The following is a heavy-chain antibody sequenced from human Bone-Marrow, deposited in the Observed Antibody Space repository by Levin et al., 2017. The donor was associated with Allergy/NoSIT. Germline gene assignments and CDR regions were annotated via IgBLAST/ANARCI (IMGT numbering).Heavy chain of an antibody. J-gene: IGHJ4*02. V-gene: IGHV3-23*01. CDR3: AREKGGTRGWYTVDY. CDR2: ITASGHKT. Sequence: LSLPCAASGFTFRDYAITWVRPAPGKGLAWVSAITASGHKTYYSNSAEGRFSVSRDNAGKTVYLQMNSLTGDDTAVYYCAREKGGTRGWYTVDYWGQGALVIVSP. CDR1: GFTFRDYA. D-gene: IGHD6-19*01.